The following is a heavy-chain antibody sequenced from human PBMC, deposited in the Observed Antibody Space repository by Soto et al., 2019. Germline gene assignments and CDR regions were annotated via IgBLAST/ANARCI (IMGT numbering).Heavy chain of an antibody. D-gene: IGHD3-22*01. Sequence: VKVSCKASGYTFTGYYMHWVRQAPGQGLEWMGWINPNSGGTNYAQKFQGWVTMTRDTSISTAYMALSRLKSDDTAVYYCARGMEYDRSGYYYYYGMDVWGQGTTVTVSS. CDR1: GYTFTGYY. CDR2: INPNSGGT. CDR3: ARGMEYDRSGYYYYYGMDV. V-gene: IGHV1-2*04. J-gene: IGHJ6*02.